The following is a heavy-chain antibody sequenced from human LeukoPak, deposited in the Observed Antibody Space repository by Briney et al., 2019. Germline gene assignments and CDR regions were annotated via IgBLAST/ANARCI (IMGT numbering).Heavy chain of an antibody. CDR2: ISGSGGST. Sequence: PGGSLRLSCAASGFTFSSYAMSWVRQAPGKGLEWVSAISGSGGSTYYADSAKGRFTISRDNSKNTLYLQMNSLRAEDTAVYYCAKVSSSWYVNDYWGQGTLVTVSS. CDR1: GFTFSSYA. V-gene: IGHV3-23*01. J-gene: IGHJ4*02. CDR3: AKVSSSWYVNDY. D-gene: IGHD6-13*01.